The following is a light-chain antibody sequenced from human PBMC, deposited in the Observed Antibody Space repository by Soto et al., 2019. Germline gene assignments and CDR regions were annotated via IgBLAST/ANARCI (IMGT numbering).Light chain of an antibody. CDR1: QSVTNNY. CDR2: DAS. J-gene: IGKJ4*02. V-gene: IGKV3D-20*01. CDR3: QQYYNLIT. Sequence: EIVLTQSPATLSLSPGERATLSCGASQSVTNNYLAWYQQKPGLAPKLLIYDASNRATAIPDRFSGSGSGTDFTLTISRLEPEDFAVYSCQQYYNLITFGGGTKVDIK.